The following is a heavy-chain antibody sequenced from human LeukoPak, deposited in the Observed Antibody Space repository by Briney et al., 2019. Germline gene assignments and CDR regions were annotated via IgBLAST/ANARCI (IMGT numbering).Heavy chain of an antibody. CDR3: ARAGWIITSGIDY. V-gene: IGHV4-38-2*01. CDR2: IYHIGST. CDR1: GYSISRGYY. D-gene: IGHD1-20*01. J-gene: IGHJ4*02. Sequence: SETLSLTCGVSGYSISRGYYWARIRQPPGKGLEWIGTIYHIGSTYYNPSLESRVTISVDKSKNELSLNLNSVTAADTAVYYCARAGWIITSGIDYWGQGALVTVSS.